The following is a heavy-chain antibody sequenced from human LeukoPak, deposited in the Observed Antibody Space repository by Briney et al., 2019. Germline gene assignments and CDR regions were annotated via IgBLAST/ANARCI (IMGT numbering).Heavy chain of an antibody. J-gene: IGHJ3*02. Sequence: SETLSLTCTVSGGSISTYYWSWIRQPAGKGLEWIGRIYTSGSTNYNPSLKSRVTMSLDTSKNHMSLNLSSVTAADTGVYYCARLPYSSGYFDAFDIWGQGTMVSVSS. CDR3: ARLPYSSGYFDAFDI. CDR1: GGSISTYY. D-gene: IGHD3-22*01. V-gene: IGHV4-4*07. CDR2: IYTSGST.